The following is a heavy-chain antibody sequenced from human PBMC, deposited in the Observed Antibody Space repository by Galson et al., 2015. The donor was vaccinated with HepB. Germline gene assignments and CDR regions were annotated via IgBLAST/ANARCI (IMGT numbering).Heavy chain of an antibody. Sequence: SLRLSCAASGFTFSSYAMHWVRQAPGKGLEWVAVISYDGSNKYYADSVKGRFTISRDNSKNTLYLQMNSLRAEDTAVYYCARDKITMVRGVLYYYYGMDVWGQGTTVTVSS. CDR1: GFTFSSYA. CDR2: ISYDGSNK. J-gene: IGHJ6*02. D-gene: IGHD3-10*01. CDR3: ARDKITMVRGVLYYYYGMDV. V-gene: IGHV3-30*04.